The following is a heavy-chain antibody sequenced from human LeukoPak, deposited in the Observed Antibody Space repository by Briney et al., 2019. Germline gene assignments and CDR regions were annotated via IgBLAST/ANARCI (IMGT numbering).Heavy chain of an antibody. J-gene: IGHJ5*02. CDR1: GFTFSSYG. Sequence: PGGTLRLSCAASGFTFSSYGMSWVRQAPGKGLGWVSAISGSGGSTYYADSVKGRFTISRDNSKNTLYLQVNSLRAEDTAVYYCARVSAGNWFDPWGQGTLVTVSS. D-gene: IGHD6-19*01. CDR3: ARVSAGNWFDP. CDR2: ISGSGGST. V-gene: IGHV3-23*01.